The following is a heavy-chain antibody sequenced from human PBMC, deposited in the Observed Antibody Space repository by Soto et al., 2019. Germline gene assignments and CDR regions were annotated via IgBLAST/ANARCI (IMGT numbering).Heavy chain of an antibody. CDR2: IYPGDSDT. Sequence: GESLKISCKGSGYSFTSYWIGWVRQMPGKGLEWMGIIYPGDSDTRYSPSFQGQVTISADKSISTAYLQWSSLKASDTAMYYCARHKRGSAAGDLNWFDPWGQGTLVTVSS. J-gene: IGHJ5*02. CDR1: GYSFTSYW. D-gene: IGHD6-13*01. V-gene: IGHV5-51*01. CDR3: ARHKRGSAAGDLNWFDP.